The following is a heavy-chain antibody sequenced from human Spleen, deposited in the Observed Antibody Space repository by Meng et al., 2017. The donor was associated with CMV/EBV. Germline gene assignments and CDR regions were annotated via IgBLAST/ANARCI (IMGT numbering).Heavy chain of an antibody. V-gene: IGHV4-4*02. CDR3: ARVREHTSLGNYWFDP. Sequence: ASITTTKCWTWVRQPPGKGRKWVGEIDHSGNSNSNPSLKSRLTLSLDTSKNHISLRMTSVTAEDTAIYYCARVREHTSLGNYWFDPWGQGTLVTVSS. CDR1: ASITTTKC. D-gene: IGHD3-16*01. CDR2: IDHSGNS. J-gene: IGHJ5*02.